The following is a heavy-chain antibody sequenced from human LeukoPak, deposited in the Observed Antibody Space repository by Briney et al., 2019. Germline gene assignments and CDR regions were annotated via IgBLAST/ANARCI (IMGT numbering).Heavy chain of an antibody. D-gene: IGHD3-10*01. V-gene: IGHV3-48*01. CDR1: GFTFSSYS. Sequence: GGSLRLSCAASGFTFSSYSMNWVRQAPGKGLQWVSYISSGSSTIYYADSVKGRFTISRDNSQNTLYLQMNSLSAEDTAVYYCAKGHSGSYSPLFHYWGQGTLVTVSS. J-gene: IGHJ4*02. CDR2: ISSGSSTI. CDR3: AKGHSGSYSPLFHY.